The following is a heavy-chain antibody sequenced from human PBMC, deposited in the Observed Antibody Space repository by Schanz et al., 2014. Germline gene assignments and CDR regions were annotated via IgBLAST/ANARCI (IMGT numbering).Heavy chain of an antibody. V-gene: IGHV4-34*01. CDR2: INHGGST. CDR1: GGSFSGYY. CDR3: ARAARRTRVVPLYFDY. Sequence: QVQLQQWGAGLLKPSETLSLTCAVYGGSFSGYYWSWIRQPPGKGLEWIAEINHGGSTNYNPSLKSRVTISVDPSKNQFSLKWRSVTAADTAVYCCARAARRTRVVPLYFDYWGQGTLVTVSS. D-gene: IGHD2-2*01. J-gene: IGHJ4*02.